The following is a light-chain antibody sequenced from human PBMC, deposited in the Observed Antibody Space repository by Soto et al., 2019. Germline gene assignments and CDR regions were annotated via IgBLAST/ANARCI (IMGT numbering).Light chain of an antibody. CDR1: QRVSSY. CDR2: AVS. Sequence: DIQLIQSPSSLSASVGDRVTITCHTSQRVSSYLNWYQQKPGKAPKLLITAVSTLHSGVPSRFSGSGSETHFTLTISSLQPEDSGTYYCQQSYTTPPWTFGQGTKVEI. J-gene: IGKJ1*01. V-gene: IGKV1-39*01. CDR3: QQSYTTPPWT.